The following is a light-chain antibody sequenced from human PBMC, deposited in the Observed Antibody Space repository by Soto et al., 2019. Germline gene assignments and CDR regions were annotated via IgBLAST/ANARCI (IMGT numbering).Light chain of an antibody. Sequence: EIVLTQSPANLSLSPGERVTLSCRASQSVSSYLAWYQQKRGHTPRLLIYDTSNRATGVPARFSGSGSGTDFTLTVSSLEPEDFAVYFCQQRSNWPWTFGQGTNVEIK. CDR3: QQRSNWPWT. CDR2: DTS. V-gene: IGKV3-11*01. J-gene: IGKJ1*01. CDR1: QSVSSY.